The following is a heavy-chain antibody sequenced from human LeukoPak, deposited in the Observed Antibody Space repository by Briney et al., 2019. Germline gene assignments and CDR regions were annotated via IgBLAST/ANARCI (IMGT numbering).Heavy chain of an antibody. Sequence: SETLSLTCAVSGGSISSGGYSWSWIRQPPGKGLEWIGYIYHSGSTYYNPSLKSRVTISVDRSKNQFSLKLSSVTAADTAVYYCTNAFDIWGQGTVVTVSS. J-gene: IGHJ3*02. V-gene: IGHV4-30-2*01. CDR3: TNAFDI. CDR2: IYHSGST. CDR1: GGSISSGGYS.